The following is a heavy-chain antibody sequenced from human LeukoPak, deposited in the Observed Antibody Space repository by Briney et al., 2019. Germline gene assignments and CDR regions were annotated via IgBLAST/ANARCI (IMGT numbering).Heavy chain of an antibody. V-gene: IGHV4-59*01. CDR2: IYYSGST. CDR1: GGSINSYY. J-gene: IGHJ4*02. CDR3: VRIYYGSGSYSFDY. D-gene: IGHD3-10*01. Sequence: ETLSLXCTVSGGSINSYYWSWIRQPPGKGLEWIGYIYYSGSTNYNPSLKSRGTISVDTSKNQFSLKLSSVTAADTAVYYCVRIYYGSGSYSFDYWGQGTLVTVSS.